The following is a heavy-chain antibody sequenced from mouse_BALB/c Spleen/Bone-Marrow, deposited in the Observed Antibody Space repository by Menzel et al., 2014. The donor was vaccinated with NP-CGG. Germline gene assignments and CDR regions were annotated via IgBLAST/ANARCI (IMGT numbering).Heavy chain of an antibody. V-gene: IGHV1-39*01. D-gene: IGHD1-1*01. Sequence: EVKLVESGPELEKPGASVKISCKASGYSFTGYSMNWVKQSNGKSLEWIGNIDPYYGGTTYNQKFKGKATLTVDESSSTAYMQLKSLTSEDSAVYYCTRRGSSWCFDVRGAGTTVTVSS. J-gene: IGHJ1*01. CDR1: GYSFTGYS. CDR2: IDPYYGGT. CDR3: TRRGSSWCFDV.